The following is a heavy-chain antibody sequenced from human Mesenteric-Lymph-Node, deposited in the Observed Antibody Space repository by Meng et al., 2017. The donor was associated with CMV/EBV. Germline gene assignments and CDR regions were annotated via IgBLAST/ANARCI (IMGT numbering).Heavy chain of an antibody. D-gene: IGHD3-22*01. J-gene: IGHJ4*02. CDR2: IVVGSGNT. V-gene: IGHV1-58*01. Sequence: SVKVSCKASGFTFTSSAVQWVRQARGQRLEWIGWIVVGSGNTNYAQKFQERVTITRDMSTSTAYMELSSLRSEDTAVYYCVRGGTEYEDTSGYYFDYWGQGTLVTVSS. CDR3: VRGGTEYEDTSGYYFDY. CDR1: GFTFTSSA.